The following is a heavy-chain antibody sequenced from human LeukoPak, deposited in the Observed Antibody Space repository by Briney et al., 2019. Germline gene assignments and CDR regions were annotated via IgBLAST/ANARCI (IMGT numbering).Heavy chain of an antibody. CDR2: MNPNSGNT. CDR3: ARDRRPRVVPAATRLYHFDY. J-gene: IGHJ4*02. D-gene: IGHD2-2*01. CDR1: GYTFTSYD. Sequence: ASVKVSCKASGYTFTSYDINWVRQATGQGLEWMGWMNPNSGNTGYAQKFQGRVTMTRNTSISTAYMELSSLRSEDTAVYYCARDRRPRVVPAATRLYHFDYWGQGTLVTVSS. V-gene: IGHV1-8*01.